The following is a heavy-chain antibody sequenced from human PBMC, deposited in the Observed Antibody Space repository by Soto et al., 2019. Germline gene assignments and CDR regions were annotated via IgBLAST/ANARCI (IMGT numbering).Heavy chain of an antibody. V-gene: IGHV1-58*02. J-gene: IGHJ6*03. CDR3: ARGGYDPDYYYXYYMDV. CDR2: IVVGSGNT. Sequence: SVKVSCKASRFTFTSSAMQWVRQARGQRLEWIGWIVVGSGNTNYAQKFQERVTITRDMSTSTAHMELSSLRSEDTAVYYCARGGYDPDYYYXYYMDVWG. D-gene: IGHD5-12*01. CDR1: RFTFTSSA.